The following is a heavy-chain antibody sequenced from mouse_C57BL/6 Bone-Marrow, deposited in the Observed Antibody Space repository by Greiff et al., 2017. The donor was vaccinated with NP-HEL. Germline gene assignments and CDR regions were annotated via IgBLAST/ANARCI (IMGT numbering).Heavy chain of an antibody. CDR1: GFTFSSYG. Sequence: EVQLVESGGDLVKPGGSLKLSCAASGFTFSSYGMSWVRQTPDKRLEWVATISSGGSYTYYPDSVKGRFTISRDNAKNTLYLQMSSLKSEDTAMYYCARHGGYYSNSWFAYWGQGTLVTVSA. CDR2: ISSGGSYT. V-gene: IGHV5-6*01. D-gene: IGHD2-5*01. CDR3: ARHGGYYSNSWFAY. J-gene: IGHJ3*01.